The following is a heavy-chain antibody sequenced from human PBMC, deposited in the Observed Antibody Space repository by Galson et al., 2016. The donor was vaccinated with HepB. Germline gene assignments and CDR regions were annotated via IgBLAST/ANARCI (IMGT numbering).Heavy chain of an antibody. CDR2: MYYSGST. Sequence: SETLSLTCAVSGGSISSSRHYWGWIRQPPGKGLEWIASMYYSGSTYYNSSRKSRVTISVDTSKNQPSLELSSVTAADTAMYYCARHDYGDFLFDYWGQGTLVIVSS. CDR1: GGSISSSRHY. CDR3: ARHDYGDFLFDY. D-gene: IGHD4-17*01. J-gene: IGHJ4*02. V-gene: IGHV4-39*01.